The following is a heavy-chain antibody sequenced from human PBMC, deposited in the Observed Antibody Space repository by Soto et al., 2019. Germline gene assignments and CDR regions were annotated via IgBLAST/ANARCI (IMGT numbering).Heavy chain of an antibody. J-gene: IGHJ2*01. Sequence: SETLSLTCTVSGGSISSYYWSWIRQPPGKGLEWIGYIYYSGSTNYNPSLKSRVTIPVDTSKNQFSLKLSSVTAADTAVYYCARDPEKVYCSSTSCPLALWGRGTLVTVSS. V-gene: IGHV4-59*12. D-gene: IGHD2-2*01. CDR3: ARDPEKVYCSSTSCPLAL. CDR2: IYYSGST. CDR1: GGSISSYY.